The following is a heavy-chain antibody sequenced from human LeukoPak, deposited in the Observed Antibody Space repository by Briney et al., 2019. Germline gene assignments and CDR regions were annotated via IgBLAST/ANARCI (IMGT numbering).Heavy chain of an antibody. Sequence: GASVKVSCKASGYTFTSYDINWVRQATGQGLEWMGWMNPNSGNTGYAQKFQGRVTMTRNTSISTAYMELSSLRSEDTAVYYCARVLRYFDWLSHPHWSDPWGQGTLVTVSS. CDR3: ARVLRYFDWLSHPHWSDP. D-gene: IGHD3-9*01. V-gene: IGHV1-8*01. J-gene: IGHJ5*02. CDR1: GYTFTSYD. CDR2: MNPNSGNT.